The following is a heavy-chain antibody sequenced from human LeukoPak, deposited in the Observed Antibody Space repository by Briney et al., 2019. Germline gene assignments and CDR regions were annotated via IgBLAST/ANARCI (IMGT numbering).Heavy chain of an antibody. Sequence: GGSLRLSCAASGFTFSSYGMHWVRQAPGKGLEWVAVISYDGSNKYYADSVKGRFTISRDNSKNTLYLQMNSLRAEDTAVYYCAKDPYGGRHDYWGQGTLVTVSS. CDR2: ISYDGSNK. CDR3: AKDPYGGRHDY. D-gene: IGHD4/OR15-4a*01. CDR1: GFTFSSYG. V-gene: IGHV3-30*18. J-gene: IGHJ4*02.